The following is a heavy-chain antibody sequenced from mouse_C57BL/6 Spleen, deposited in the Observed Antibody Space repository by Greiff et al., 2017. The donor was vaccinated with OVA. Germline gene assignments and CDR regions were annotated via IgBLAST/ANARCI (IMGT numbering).Heavy chain of an antibody. CDR1: GYAFSSSW. Sequence: VKLMESGPELVKPGASVKISCKASGYAFSSSWMNWVKQRPGKGLEWIGRIYPGDGDTNYNGKFKGKATLTADKSSSTAYMQLSSLTSEDSAVYFCASYDGYYYAMDYWGQGTSVTVSS. CDR2: IYPGDGDT. CDR3: ASYDGYYYAMDY. D-gene: IGHD2-3*01. V-gene: IGHV1-82*01. J-gene: IGHJ4*01.